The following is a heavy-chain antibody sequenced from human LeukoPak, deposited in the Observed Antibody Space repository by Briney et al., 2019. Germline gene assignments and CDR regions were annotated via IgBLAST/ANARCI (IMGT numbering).Heavy chain of an antibody. CDR2: IYYSGST. J-gene: IGHJ2*01. CDR3: ARGGQWLHPYWYFDL. Sequence: SETLSLTCTVSGGPISSYYWSWIRQPPGKGLECIGHIYYSGSTNYNPSLRSRVTISVDTSKNQFSLKLTSVTAADTAVYYCARGGQWLHPYWYFDLWGRGTLVTVSS. CDR1: GGPISSYY. V-gene: IGHV4-59*01. D-gene: IGHD5-24*01.